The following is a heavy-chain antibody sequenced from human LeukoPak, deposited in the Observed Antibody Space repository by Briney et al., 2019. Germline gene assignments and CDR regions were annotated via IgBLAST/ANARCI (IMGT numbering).Heavy chain of an antibody. CDR2: IYYSGST. CDR1: GGSISSSSYY. J-gene: IGHJ4*02. CDR3: ASGENDSSGYYKN. Sequence: SETLSLTCTVSGGSISSSSYYWGWIRQPPGKGLEWIGSIYYSGSTNYNPSLKSRVTISVDTSKNQFSLKLSSVTAADTAVYYCASGENDSSGYYKNWGQGTLVTVSS. V-gene: IGHV4-39*07. D-gene: IGHD3-22*01.